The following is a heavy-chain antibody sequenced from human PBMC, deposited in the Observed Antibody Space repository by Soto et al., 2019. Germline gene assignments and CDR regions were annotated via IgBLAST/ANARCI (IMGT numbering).Heavy chain of an antibody. D-gene: IGHD3-3*01. CDR1: GSTFSSYA. J-gene: IGHJ6*02. CDR3: AKGSGPDRYYYYYGMDV. Sequence: GSLRLSCAASGSTFSSYAMSWVRQAPGKGLEWVSAISGSGGSTYYADSVKGRFTISRDNSKNTLYLQMNSLRAEDTAVYYCAKGSGPDRYYYYYGMDVWGQGTTVTVSS. V-gene: IGHV3-23*01. CDR2: ISGSGGST.